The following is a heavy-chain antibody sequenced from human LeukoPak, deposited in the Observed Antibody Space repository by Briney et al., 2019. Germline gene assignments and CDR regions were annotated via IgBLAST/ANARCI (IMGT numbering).Heavy chain of an antibody. CDR3: ASMTTVTTLPFDY. J-gene: IGHJ4*02. V-gene: IGHV1-2*02. Sequence: ASVRVSCKASGYTFTAYYIHWMRQAPGQAFEWLGWINPKSGGTHYAQRFQGRVTMTRDTSISTAYMELSRLRSDDTAVYYCASMTTVTTLPFDYWGQGTLVTVSS. CDR2: INPKSGGT. CDR1: GYTFTAYY. D-gene: IGHD4-17*01.